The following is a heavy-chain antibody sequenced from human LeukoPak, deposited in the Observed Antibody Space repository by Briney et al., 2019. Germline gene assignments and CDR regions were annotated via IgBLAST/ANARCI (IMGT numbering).Heavy chain of an antibody. V-gene: IGHV5-51*01. Sequence: GESLKISCKGSGYSFTSYWIGWVRQMPGKGLEWMGIIYPGDSDTRYSPSFQGQVTISADKSISTAYLQWSSLKDSDTAMYYCARRGYCSGGSCLYFDYWGQGTLVTVSS. J-gene: IGHJ4*02. CDR2: IYPGDSDT. D-gene: IGHD2-15*01. CDR3: ARRGYCSGGSCLYFDY. CDR1: GYSFTSYW.